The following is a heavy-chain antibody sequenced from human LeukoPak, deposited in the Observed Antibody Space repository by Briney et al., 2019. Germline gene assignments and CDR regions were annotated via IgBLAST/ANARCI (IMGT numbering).Heavy chain of an antibody. Sequence: GGSLRLSCAASGFTFSSYAMSWVRQAPGKGLEWVSAISGSGGSTYYADSVKGRFTISRDNSKNTLYLQMNSPRAEDTAVYYCAKDLSWGGTNYFDYWGQGTLVTVSS. CDR3: AKDLSWGGTNYFDY. V-gene: IGHV3-23*01. J-gene: IGHJ4*02. CDR2: ISGSGGST. CDR1: GFTFSSYA. D-gene: IGHD2-15*01.